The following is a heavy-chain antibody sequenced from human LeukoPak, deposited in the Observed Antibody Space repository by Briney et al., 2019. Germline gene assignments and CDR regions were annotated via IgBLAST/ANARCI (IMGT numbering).Heavy chain of an antibody. D-gene: IGHD2-8*02. CDR3: AGHHPRNTVDF. Sequence: ASETLSLTCTVSGGSISSYYWSWIRQPPGKGLEWIAYISDIGSINYNPSLKSRVTISLDTSKNQFSLKLSSVTAADTAVYYCAGHHPRNTVDFWGRGTLVSVSS. CDR2: ISDIGSI. V-gene: IGHV4-59*08. J-gene: IGHJ4*02. CDR1: GGSISSYY.